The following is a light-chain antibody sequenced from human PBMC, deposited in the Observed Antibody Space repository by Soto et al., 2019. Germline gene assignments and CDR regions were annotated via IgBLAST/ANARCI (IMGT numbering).Light chain of an antibody. Sequence: EMVLTQSPVTLSVSPGEGATLSCRASQSVGSSLAWYQQKPGQPPRILIFGASTRVTGVPARFSGSGSGTEFTLTITSLQSDDFAVYYCLQYNNWPEYTFGQGTKVVIK. V-gene: IGKV3-15*01. CDR3: LQYNNWPEYT. CDR2: GAS. J-gene: IGKJ2*01. CDR1: QSVGSS.